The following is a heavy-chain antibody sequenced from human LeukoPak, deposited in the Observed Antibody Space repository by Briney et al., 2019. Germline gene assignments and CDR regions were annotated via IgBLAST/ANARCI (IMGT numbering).Heavy chain of an antibody. CDR3: AKGELAAQKGY. V-gene: IGHV3-23*01. J-gene: IGHJ4*02. D-gene: IGHD1-7*01. CDR1: GFTFSSYA. CDR2: ISCSGGST. Sequence: GGSLRLSCAASGFTFSSYAMSWVRQAPGKGLEWVSAISCSGGSTYYADSVKGRFTISRDNSKNTLYLQMNSLRAEDTAVYYCAKGELAAQKGYWGQGTLVTVSS.